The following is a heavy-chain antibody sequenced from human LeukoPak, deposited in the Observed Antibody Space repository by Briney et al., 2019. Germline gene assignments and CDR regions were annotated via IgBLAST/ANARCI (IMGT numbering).Heavy chain of an antibody. CDR1: GFTFSSYA. CDR2: ITSSSSYI. CDR3: ASIRLEQQLVEGDY. J-gene: IGHJ4*02. V-gene: IGHV3-21*01. Sequence: GGSLRLSCAAPGFTFSSYAMSWVRQAPGKGLEWVSSITSSSSYIYYADSVKGRFTISRDNAKNSLYLQMNSLRAEDTAVYYCASIRLEQQLVEGDYWGQGTLVTVSS. D-gene: IGHD6-13*01.